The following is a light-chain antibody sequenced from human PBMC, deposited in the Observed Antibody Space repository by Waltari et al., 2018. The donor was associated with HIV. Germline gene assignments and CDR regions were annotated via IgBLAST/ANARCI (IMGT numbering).Light chain of an antibody. CDR3: SFYGGSNILV. Sequence: QSALTQPHSASGTPGQSVTIACTGASSDLGVYHSVPGYQQRPGKAPKVIISEVSKRSSGVPNRFSGSTSGNTASLTVSGLQADDEAEYFCSFYGGSNILVFGGGTKLTVL. V-gene: IGLV2-8*01. CDR2: EVS. J-gene: IGLJ2*01. CDR1: SSDLGVYHS.